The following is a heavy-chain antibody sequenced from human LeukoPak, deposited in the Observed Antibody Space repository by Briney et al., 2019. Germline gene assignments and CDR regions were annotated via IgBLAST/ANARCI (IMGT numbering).Heavy chain of an antibody. D-gene: IGHD4-17*01. CDR3: ARTWPRGDYTLGYFDY. CDR2: IYYSGST. CDR1: GGSISSYY. V-gene: IGHV4-59*08. J-gene: IGHJ4*02. Sequence: SETLSLTCTVSGGSISSYYWSWIRQPPGKGLEWIGYIYYSGSTNYNPSLKSRVTISVDTSKNQFSLKLSSVTAADTAVYYCARTWPRGDYTLGYFDYWGQGTLVTVSS.